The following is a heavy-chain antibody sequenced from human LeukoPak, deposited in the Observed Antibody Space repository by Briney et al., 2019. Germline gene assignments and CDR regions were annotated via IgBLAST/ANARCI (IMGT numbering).Heavy chain of an antibody. Sequence: GGSLRLSCAASGFTFSSYEMNWVRQAPGKGLEWVSSISSSSSYIYYADSVKGRFTISRDNAKNSLYLQMNSLRAEDTAVYYCARDLDTAMENWFDPWGQGTLVTVSS. CDR2: ISSSSSYI. CDR3: ARDLDTAMENWFDP. CDR1: GFTFSSYE. V-gene: IGHV3-21*01. J-gene: IGHJ5*02. D-gene: IGHD5-18*01.